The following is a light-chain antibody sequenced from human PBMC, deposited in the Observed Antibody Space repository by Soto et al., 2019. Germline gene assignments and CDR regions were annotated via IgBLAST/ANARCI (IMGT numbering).Light chain of an antibody. CDR3: QPYCSLPIN. J-gene: IGKJ5*01. Sequence: EIVLTQSPGTLSLSPGERATLSCRASQSVSSSYLAWYQQNPGQAPRLLIYGASSRATGIPDRFSGSGSGTDFKLTISTPQPEYVPVAYCQPYCSLPINFGKRTLLDIK. CDR1: QSVSSSY. CDR2: GAS. V-gene: IGKV3-20*01.